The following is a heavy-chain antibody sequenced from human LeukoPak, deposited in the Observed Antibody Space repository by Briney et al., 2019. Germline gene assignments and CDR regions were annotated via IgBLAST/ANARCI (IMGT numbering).Heavy chain of an antibody. CDR1: GGSISNYY. CDR3: STGMLRGLAPVFLDY. Sequence: SETLSLTCTVSGGSISNYYWSWIRQPPGKGLEWIGSIYHSGTTYYNPSLKSRLALSLDTSKNQFSLKLRSVTAADTAVYYCSTGMLRGLAPVFLDYWGQGTLVTVSS. J-gene: IGHJ4*02. CDR2: IYHSGTT. D-gene: IGHD3-10*01. V-gene: IGHV4-59*12.